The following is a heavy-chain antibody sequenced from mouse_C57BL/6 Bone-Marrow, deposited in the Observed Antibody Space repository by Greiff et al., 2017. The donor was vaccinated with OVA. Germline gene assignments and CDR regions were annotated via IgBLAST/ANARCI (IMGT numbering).Heavy chain of an antibody. CDR2: INPGSGGT. V-gene: IGHV1-54*01. J-gene: IGHJ3*01. Sequence: LQESGAELVRPGTSVKVSCKASGYAFTNYLIEWVKQRPGQGLEWIGVINPGSGGTNYNEKFKGKATLTADKSSSTAYMQLSSLTSEDSAVYFCARWGTAQATSWFAYWGQGTLVTVSA. CDR3: ARWGTAQATSWFAY. CDR1: GYAFTNYL. D-gene: IGHD3-2*02.